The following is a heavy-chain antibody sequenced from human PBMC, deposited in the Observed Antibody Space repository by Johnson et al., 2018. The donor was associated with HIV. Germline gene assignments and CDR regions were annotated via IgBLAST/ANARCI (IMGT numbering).Heavy chain of an antibody. Sequence: QVQLVESGGGLVQPGGSLRLSCAASGFTFTSHWMHWVRQAPGKGLEWVAVISSDGSNKYYADSVKGRFIISRDNSKKTLYLQMNSLTTDDTAVYYCARPAIVVLPAGVFDIWGQGTMVTVSS. CDR3: ARPAIVVLPAGVFDI. J-gene: IGHJ3*02. V-gene: IGHV3-30*19. D-gene: IGHD2-2*01. CDR1: GFTFTSHW. CDR2: ISSDGSNK.